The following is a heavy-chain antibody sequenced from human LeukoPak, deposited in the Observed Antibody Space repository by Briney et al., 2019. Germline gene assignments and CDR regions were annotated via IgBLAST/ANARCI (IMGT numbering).Heavy chain of an antibody. CDR1: GGSFSGYY. CDR3: ARLVADSSGYYPYQFDY. Sequence: PSETLSLTCAVYGGSFSGYYWSWIRQPPGKGLEWIGEINHSGSTNYNPSLKSRVTISVDTSKNQFSLKLSSVTAADTAVYYCARLVADSSGYYPYQFDYWGQGTLVTVSS. D-gene: IGHD3-22*01. V-gene: IGHV4-34*01. CDR2: INHSGST. J-gene: IGHJ4*02.